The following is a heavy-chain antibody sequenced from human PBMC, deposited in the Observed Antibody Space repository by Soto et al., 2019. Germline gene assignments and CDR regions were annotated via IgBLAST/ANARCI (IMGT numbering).Heavy chain of an antibody. J-gene: IGHJ4*02. CDR2: ILTGGDT. CDR1: GFTVSSSY. D-gene: IGHD3-16*01. CDR3: ARGYWRLGESYYFDY. Sequence: EVQLVESGGGLIQPGGSLRLSCETSGFTVSSSYMSWVRQAPGMGLEWVSVILTGGDTHYADSVKGRFTVSRDNSQNTVYLHMNNLRGEDTATYYCARGYWRLGESYYFDYWGRGTLVTVSS. V-gene: IGHV3-53*01.